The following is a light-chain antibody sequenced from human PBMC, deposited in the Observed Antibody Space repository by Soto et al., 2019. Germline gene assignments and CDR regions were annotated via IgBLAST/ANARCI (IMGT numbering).Light chain of an antibody. CDR3: QQYDHWPRT. J-gene: IGKJ1*01. V-gene: IGKV3-15*01. CDR1: QSVNND. CDR2: GAS. Sequence: IVITHSAATLSVSPGERATLSCRARQSVNNDLAWYQQNPGQAPRLLIHGASTRATGSPARFSGSGSGTEFTLTISSLQSENFAVYYCQQYDHWPRTFGQGTKVDIK.